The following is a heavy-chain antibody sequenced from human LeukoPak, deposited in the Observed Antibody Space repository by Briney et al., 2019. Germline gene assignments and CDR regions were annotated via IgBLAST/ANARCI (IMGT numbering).Heavy chain of an antibody. V-gene: IGHV3-49*04. D-gene: IGHD6-19*01. Sequence: HPGGSLRLSCTPSGSTLGDSAMSWVRQAPGKGLEWVGFIRRKAHGWTTEYAASVKGRFTISRDDSKSIAYLQMSSLKTEDTAVYYCTREGSGWYGPLYYYYMDVWGKGTTVTVSS. CDR1: GSTLGDSA. CDR2: IRRKAHGWTT. J-gene: IGHJ6*03. CDR3: TREGSGWYGPLYYYYMDV.